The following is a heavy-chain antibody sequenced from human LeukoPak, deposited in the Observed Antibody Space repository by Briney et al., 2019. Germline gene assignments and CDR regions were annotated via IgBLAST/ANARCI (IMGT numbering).Heavy chain of an antibody. Sequence: GESLKISCKGSGCSFTSYWIGWVRQMPGKGLEWMGIIYPGDSDTRYSPSFQGQVTISADKSISTAYLQWSSLKASDTAMYYCARRDGYSSSEYYFDYWGQGTLVTVSS. V-gene: IGHV5-51*01. CDR2: IYPGDSDT. CDR3: ARRDGYSSSEYYFDY. D-gene: IGHD5-18*01. J-gene: IGHJ4*02. CDR1: GCSFTSYW.